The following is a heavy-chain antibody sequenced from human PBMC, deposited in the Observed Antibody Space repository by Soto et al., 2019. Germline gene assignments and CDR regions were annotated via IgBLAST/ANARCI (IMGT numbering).Heavy chain of an antibody. V-gene: IGHV3-73*01. D-gene: IGHD2-2*01. Sequence: EVQLVESGGGLVQPGGSLKLSCAASGFTFSGSAMHWVRQASGKGLEWVARIRSKANSYATAYAASVKGRFTISRDDSKNTAYLQMNSLKTEDTAVYYCTRHGGDTCSSTSCWRPYYYYYYMDVWGKGTTVTVSS. J-gene: IGHJ6*03. CDR2: IRSKANSYAT. CDR3: TRHGGDTCSSTSCWRPYYYYYYMDV. CDR1: GFTFSGSA.